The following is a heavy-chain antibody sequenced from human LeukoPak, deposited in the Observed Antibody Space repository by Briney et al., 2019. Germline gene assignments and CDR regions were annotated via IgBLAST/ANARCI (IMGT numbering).Heavy chain of an antibody. CDR2: TIPIFGTA. D-gene: IGHD4-11*01. CDR1: GGTFSSYA. J-gene: IGHJ1*01. Sequence: SVKVSCKASGGTFSSYAISWVRQAPGQGLEWMGGTIPIFGTANYAQKFQGRVTITADESTSTAYMELSSLRSEDTAVYYCAHIRGGSTTVTYFQHWGQGTLVTVSS. V-gene: IGHV1-69*13. CDR3: AHIRGGSTTVTYFQH.